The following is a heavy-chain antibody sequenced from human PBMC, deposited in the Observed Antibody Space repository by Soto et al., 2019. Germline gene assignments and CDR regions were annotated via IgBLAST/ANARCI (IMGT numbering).Heavy chain of an antibody. CDR3: ARESSSWYSPFDY. Sequence: GESLKISCAASGFTFSSYAMHWVRQAPGKGLEWVAVISYDGSNKYYADSVKGRFTISRDNSKNTLYLQMSSLRAEDTAVYYCARESSSWYSPFDYWGQGTLVTVSS. D-gene: IGHD6-13*01. V-gene: IGHV3-30-3*01. CDR2: ISYDGSNK. J-gene: IGHJ4*02. CDR1: GFTFSSYA.